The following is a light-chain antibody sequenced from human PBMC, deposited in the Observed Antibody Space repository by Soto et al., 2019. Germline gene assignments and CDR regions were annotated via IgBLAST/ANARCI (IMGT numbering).Light chain of an antibody. CDR2: GAS. V-gene: IGKV3D-20*02. Sequence: EIVMTQSPATLSVSPVERATLSCMASQSLGISYLAWYQQKPGQAPRLLISGASTRAADIPARFSGSGSGTDFTLTISTLEPEDFAVYYCQHRSEWPVSFGQGTRLEIK. J-gene: IGKJ5*01. CDR3: QHRSEWPVS. CDR1: QSLGISY.